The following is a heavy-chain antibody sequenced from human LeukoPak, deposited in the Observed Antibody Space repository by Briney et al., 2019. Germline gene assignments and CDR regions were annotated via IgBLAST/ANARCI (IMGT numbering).Heavy chain of an antibody. D-gene: IGHD2-2*01. Sequence: GGSLRLSCAASGFTFSSYWMSWVRRAPGKGLEWLASIKEDGSRIYYVDSVKGRLTISRDNAKNSLYLQMNSLRAEDTAVYYCAQVREVFWGQGTLVIVSS. CDR1: GFTFSSYW. CDR2: IKEDGSRI. J-gene: IGHJ4*02. CDR3: AQVREVF. V-gene: IGHV3-7*01.